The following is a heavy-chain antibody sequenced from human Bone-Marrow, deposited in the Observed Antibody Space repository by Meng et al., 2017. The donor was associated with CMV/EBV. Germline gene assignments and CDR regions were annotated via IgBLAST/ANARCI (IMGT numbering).Heavy chain of an antibody. CDR2: IYSSGST. V-gene: IGHV4-59*01. D-gene: IGHD3-3*01. Sequence: GSLRLSCTVSGGSISSYYWSWIRQPPGKGLEWIGYIYSSGSTNYNPSLKSRVTISVDTSKNQFSLKVSSVTAADTAVYYCASTAGGYYDFWSGWGDPWGQRTLVTVSS. CDR1: GGSISSYY. J-gene: IGHJ5*02. CDR3: ASTAGGYYDFWSGWGDP.